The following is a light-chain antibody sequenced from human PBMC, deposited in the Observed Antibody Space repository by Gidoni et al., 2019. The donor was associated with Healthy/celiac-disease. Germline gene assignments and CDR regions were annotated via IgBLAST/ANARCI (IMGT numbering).Light chain of an antibody. V-gene: IGKV1-5*03. CDR3: QQYNSYPYT. Sequence: DPVTITCRASQSISSWLAWYQQKPGKAPKLLIYKASSLESGVPSRFSGRGSGTEFTLTISSLQPDDFATYYCQQYNSYPYTFGQXTKLEIK. J-gene: IGKJ2*01. CDR1: QSISSW. CDR2: KAS.